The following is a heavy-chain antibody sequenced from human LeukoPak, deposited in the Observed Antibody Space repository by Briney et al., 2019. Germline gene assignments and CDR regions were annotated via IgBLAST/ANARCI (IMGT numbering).Heavy chain of an antibody. Sequence: ASVKVSCKASGYTFTSYDINWVRQATGQGLEWMGWMNPNSGNTGYAQKFHGRVTMTRNTSISTAYMELSSLRSEDTAVYYCARVEGQIFGVVIGPNWFDPWGQGTLVTVSS. J-gene: IGHJ5*02. D-gene: IGHD3-3*01. CDR1: GYTFTSYD. CDR3: ARVEGQIFGVVIGPNWFDP. CDR2: MNPNSGNT. V-gene: IGHV1-8*01.